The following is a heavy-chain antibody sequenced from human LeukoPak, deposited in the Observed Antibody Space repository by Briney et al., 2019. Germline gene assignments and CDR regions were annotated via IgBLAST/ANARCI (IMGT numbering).Heavy chain of an antibody. CDR1: GGSVSNYY. Sequence: SETLSLTCTVSGGSVSNYYWSWIRQSPGKGLEWIGYIYYTETSYNPSLKSRVTISADTSKNQFSLKLYSVTAADTAVYYCARDGSSGWYYYYYYMDVWGKGTTVTVSS. D-gene: IGHD6-19*01. CDR3: ARDGSSGWYYYYYYMDV. V-gene: IGHV4-59*02. J-gene: IGHJ6*03. CDR2: IYYTET.